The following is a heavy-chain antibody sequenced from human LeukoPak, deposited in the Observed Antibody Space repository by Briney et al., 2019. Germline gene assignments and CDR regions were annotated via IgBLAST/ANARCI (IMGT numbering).Heavy chain of an antibody. Sequence: SETLSLTCTVSGGSISSYSWSWGRQPAGKGGEGSGRVYISGRTNYNPYRKRRGTISVDKYKNQISLKLSSVPAADTAVYYCARTPDGYHSVHYWGQGTLVTVSS. CDR2: VYISGRT. J-gene: IGHJ4*02. CDR1: GGSISSYS. CDR3: ARTPDGYHSVHY. D-gene: IGHD5-24*01. V-gene: IGHV4-4*07.